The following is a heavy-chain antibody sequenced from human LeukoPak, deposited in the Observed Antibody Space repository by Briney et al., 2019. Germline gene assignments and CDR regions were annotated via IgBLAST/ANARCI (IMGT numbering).Heavy chain of an antibody. D-gene: IGHD6-6*01. J-gene: IGHJ4*02. CDR2: INTNTGNP. CDR3: AREKVVSNFDY. V-gene: IGHV7-4-1*02. CDR1: GYTFTSYA. Sequence: GASVKVSCKASGYTFTSYAIHWVRQAPGQGLEWMGWINTNTGNPTYAQGFTGRFVFSLDTSVSTAYLQISSLKAADTAVYYCAREKVVSNFDYWGQGTLVTAS.